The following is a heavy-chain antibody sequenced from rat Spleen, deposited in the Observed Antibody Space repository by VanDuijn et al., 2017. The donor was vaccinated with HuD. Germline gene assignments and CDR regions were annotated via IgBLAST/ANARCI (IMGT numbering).Heavy chain of an antibody. CDR1: GFTFSTYG. V-gene: IGHV5-29*01. Sequence: EVQLVESGGGLVQPGRSLKLSCAASGFTFSTYGMAWVRQAPKKGLEWVAYISYDGGSTYYRDSVKGRFTISRDNAKSTLYLQMDSLRSEDTATYYCARHYYYSGDHFDYWGQGVMVTVSS. D-gene: IGHD1-1*01. CDR3: ARHYYYSGDHFDY. CDR2: ISYDGGST. J-gene: IGHJ2*01.